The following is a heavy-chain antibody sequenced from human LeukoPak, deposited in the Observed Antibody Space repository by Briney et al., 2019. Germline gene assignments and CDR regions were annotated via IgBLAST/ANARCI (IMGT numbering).Heavy chain of an antibody. CDR1: GFTFSSYA. CDR3: AKGPGYSYGYATFYYYMDV. J-gene: IGHJ6*03. V-gene: IGHV3-23*01. D-gene: IGHD5-18*01. Sequence: PGGSLRLSCAASGFTFSSYAMSWVRQAPGKGLEWVSAISGSGGSTYYADSVKGRFTISRDNSKNTLYLQMNSLRAEDTAVYYCAKGPGYSYGYATFYYYMDVWGKGTTVTVSS. CDR2: ISGSGGST.